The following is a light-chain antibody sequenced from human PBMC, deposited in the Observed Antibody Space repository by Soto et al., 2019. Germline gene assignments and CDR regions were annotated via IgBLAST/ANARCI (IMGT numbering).Light chain of an antibody. J-gene: IGKJ5*01. CDR3: QQYGTLPPGT. CDR1: QSVSSSY. CDR2: GAS. Sequence: SPGTLSLSPGERATLSCRASQSVSSSYLAWYQQKPGQAPRLLINGASSRATGIPDRFSGSGSGTDFTLTISRLEPEDFAVYYCQQYGTLPPGTFGQGTRLEIK. V-gene: IGKV3-20*01.